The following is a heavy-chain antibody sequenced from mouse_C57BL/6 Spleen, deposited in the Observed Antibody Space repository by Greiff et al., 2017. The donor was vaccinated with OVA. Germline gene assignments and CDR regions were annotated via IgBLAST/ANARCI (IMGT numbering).Heavy chain of an antibody. Sequence: EVQLVESGGGLVQPKGSLKLSCAASGFSFNTYAMNWVRQAPGKGLEWVARIRSKSNNYATYYADSVKDRFTISRDDSESMLYLQMNNLKTEDTAMYYCVRQGYGYDSGSLLDAMDYWGQGTSVTVSS. CDR3: VRQGYGYDSGSLLDAMDY. V-gene: IGHV10-1*01. D-gene: IGHD2-2*01. J-gene: IGHJ4*01. CDR2: IRSKSNNYAT. CDR1: GFSFNTYA.